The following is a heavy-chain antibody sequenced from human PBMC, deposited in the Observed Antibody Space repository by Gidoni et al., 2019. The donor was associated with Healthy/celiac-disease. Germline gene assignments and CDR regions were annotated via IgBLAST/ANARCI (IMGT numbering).Heavy chain of an antibody. CDR2: IIPIFGTA. CDR3: AVPHRDGYNWGISGMDV. Sequence: QVQLVQSGAEVKKPGSSVKVSCKASGGTFSSYAISWVRQAPGQGLEWMGGIIPIFGTANYAQKFQGRVTITADESTSTAYMELSSLRSEDTAVYYCAVPHRDGYNWGISGMDVWGQGTTVTVSS. J-gene: IGHJ6*02. D-gene: IGHD5-12*01. CDR1: GGTFSSYA. V-gene: IGHV1-69*01.